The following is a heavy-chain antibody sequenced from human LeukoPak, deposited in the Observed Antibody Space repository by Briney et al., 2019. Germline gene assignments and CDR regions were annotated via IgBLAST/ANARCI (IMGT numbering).Heavy chain of an antibody. CDR1: GFTFSSYG. J-gene: IGHJ6*02. Sequence: GGSLRLSCAASGFTFSSYGMHWVRQAPGKGLEWVAVIRYDGSNKYYADSVKGRFTISRDNSKNTLYLQMNSLRAEDTAVYYCARDRVSRYCSGGSCYAQGVDVWGQGTTVTVSS. CDR3: ARDRVSRYCSGGSCYAQGVDV. D-gene: IGHD2-15*01. V-gene: IGHV3-33*01. CDR2: IRYDGSNK.